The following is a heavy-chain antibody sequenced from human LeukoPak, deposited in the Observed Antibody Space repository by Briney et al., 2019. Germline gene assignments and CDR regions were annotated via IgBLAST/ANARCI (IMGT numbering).Heavy chain of an antibody. D-gene: IGHD5-12*01. Sequence: PSETLSLTCSVSGGSISSYYWSWIRQPPGKGLEWIGYIYYSGSTNYNPSLKSRVTISVDTSKNQFSLKLNSVTAADTAVYYCARVSGYDWESFYDYWGQGTLVTVSS. CDR1: GGSISSYY. CDR3: ARVSGYDWESFYDY. V-gene: IGHV4-59*01. J-gene: IGHJ4*02. CDR2: IYYSGST.